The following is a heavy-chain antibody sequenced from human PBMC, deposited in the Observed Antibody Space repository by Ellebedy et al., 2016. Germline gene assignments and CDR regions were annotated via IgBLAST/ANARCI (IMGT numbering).Heavy chain of an antibody. J-gene: IGHJ4*02. CDR1: GFIFSTYD. CDR3: VKEYSGSYLVDS. CDR2: ISSSSSAI. Sequence: GGSLRLSCEASGFIFSTYDMNWVRQAPGKGLEWVSYISSSSSAIYYADSVKGRFTFSRDNAKNSLYLQMNSLRAEDTALYYCVKEYSGSYLVDSWGQGTLVTVSS. D-gene: IGHD1-26*01. V-gene: IGHV3-48*01.